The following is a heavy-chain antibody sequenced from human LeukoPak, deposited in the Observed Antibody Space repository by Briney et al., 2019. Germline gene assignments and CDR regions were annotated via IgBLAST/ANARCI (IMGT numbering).Heavy chain of an antibody. CDR2: ISGSGGST. CDR3: AKVLTFMGALHDSSGYY. J-gene: IGHJ4*02. V-gene: IGHV3-23*01. Sequence: PGGSLRLSCAASGFTFSSYAMSWVRQAPGKGLEWVSAISGSGGSTYYADSVKGRFTISRDNSKNTLYLQMNSLRAEDTAVYYCAKVLTFMGALHDSSGYYWGQGTLVTVSS. D-gene: IGHD3-22*01. CDR1: GFTFSSYA.